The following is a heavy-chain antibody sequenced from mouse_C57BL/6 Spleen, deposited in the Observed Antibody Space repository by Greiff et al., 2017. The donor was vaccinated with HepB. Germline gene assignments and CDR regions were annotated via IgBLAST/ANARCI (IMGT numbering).Heavy chain of an antibody. CDR1: GYTFTSYW. J-gene: IGHJ2*01. D-gene: IGHD2-13*01. V-gene: IGHV1-69*01. Sequence: QVQLQQPGAELVKPGASVKLSCKASGYTFTSYWMHWVKQRPGQGLEWIGEIDPSDSYTNYNQKFKGKSTLTVDKSSSTAYMQLSSLTSEDSAVYYCARFGDYEGYWGQGTTLTVSS. CDR2: IDPSDSYT. CDR3: ARFGDYEGY.